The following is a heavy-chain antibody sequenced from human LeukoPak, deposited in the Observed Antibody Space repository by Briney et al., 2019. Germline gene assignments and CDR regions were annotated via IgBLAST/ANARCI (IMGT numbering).Heavy chain of an antibody. Sequence: SETLSLTCTVSAGSLVYYYWSWIRQPPGKVMEWIGYSHYSGTTNYNPSLKSRVTISVDTSKNQFSLRLTSVTAADTAVYYCARLSGTTWRDWFDPWGQGTLVTVSS. CDR3: ARLSGTTWRDWFDP. CDR2: SHYSGTT. V-gene: IGHV4-59*08. J-gene: IGHJ5*02. D-gene: IGHD1-14*01. CDR1: AGSLVYYY.